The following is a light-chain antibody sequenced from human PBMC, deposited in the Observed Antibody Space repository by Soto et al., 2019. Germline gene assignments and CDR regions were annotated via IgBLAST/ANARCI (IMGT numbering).Light chain of an antibody. CDR2: EGS. Sequence: QSALTQPASVSGSPGQSITISCTGTSSDVGIYNLVSWYQQHPGKVPKLMIYEGSKWPSGVSDRFSGSKSGNTASLTISGLQAEDEADYYCCSYAGSSTFVFGGGTKVTVL. CDR1: SSDVGIYNL. J-gene: IGLJ2*01. V-gene: IGLV2-23*03. CDR3: CSYAGSSTFV.